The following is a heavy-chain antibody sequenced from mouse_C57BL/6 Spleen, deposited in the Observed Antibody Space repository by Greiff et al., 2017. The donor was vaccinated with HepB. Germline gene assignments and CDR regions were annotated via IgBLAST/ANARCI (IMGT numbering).Heavy chain of an antibody. J-gene: IGHJ2*01. D-gene: IGHD3-2*02. Sequence: EVQLVESGGDLVKPGGSLKLSCAASGFTFSSYGMSWVRQTPDKRLEWVATISSGGSYTYYPDSVKGRFTISRDNAKNTLYLQMSSLKSEDTAMYYCASTTAQGFDYWGQGTTLTVSS. CDR1: GFTFSSYG. V-gene: IGHV5-6*01. CDR3: ASTTAQGFDY. CDR2: ISSGGSYT.